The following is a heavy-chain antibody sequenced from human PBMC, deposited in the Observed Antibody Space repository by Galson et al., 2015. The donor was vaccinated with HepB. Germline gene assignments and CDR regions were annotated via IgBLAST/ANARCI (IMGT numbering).Heavy chain of an antibody. Sequence: SLRLSCAASGFTFSSYGMHWVRQAPGKGLEWVAVISYDGSNKYYADSVKGRFTISRDNSKNTLYLQMNSLRAEDTAVYYCAKDRSTDYGDYGNHDAFDIWGQGTMVTVSS. CDR2: ISYDGSNK. CDR3: AKDRSTDYGDYGNHDAFDI. CDR1: GFTFSSYG. J-gene: IGHJ3*02. D-gene: IGHD4-17*01. V-gene: IGHV3-30*18.